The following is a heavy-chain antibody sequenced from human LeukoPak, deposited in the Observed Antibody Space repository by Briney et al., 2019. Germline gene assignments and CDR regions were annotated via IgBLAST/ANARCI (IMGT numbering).Heavy chain of an antibody. CDR2: ISWNSGSI. CDR1: GSTFDDYA. Sequence: PGRSLRLSCAASGSTFDDYAMPWVRQAPGKGLEWVSGISWNSGSIGYADSVKGRFTISRDNAKNSLYLQMNSLRAEDTALYYCARELDDSSGYYFDYWGQGTLVTVSS. D-gene: IGHD3-22*01. J-gene: IGHJ4*02. CDR3: ARELDDSSGYYFDY. V-gene: IGHV3-9*01.